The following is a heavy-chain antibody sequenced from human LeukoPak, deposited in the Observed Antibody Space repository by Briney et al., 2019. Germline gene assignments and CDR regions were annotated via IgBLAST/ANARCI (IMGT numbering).Heavy chain of an antibody. V-gene: IGHV3-11*01. CDR1: GFTFSDSY. Sequence: GGSLRLSCAASGFTFSDSYMSWIRQAPGKGLEYISYISSSGSTIYYADSVKGRFTLSRDNAKNSLSLEMNSLRAEDTAVYYCARGKYSFDFWGQGTLVTVSS. CDR2: ISSSGSTI. J-gene: IGHJ4*02. CDR3: ARGKYSFDF.